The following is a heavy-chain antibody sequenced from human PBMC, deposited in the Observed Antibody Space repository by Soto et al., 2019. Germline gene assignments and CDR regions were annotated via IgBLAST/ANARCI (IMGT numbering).Heavy chain of an antibody. CDR1: SGSISGTSYY. CDR2: IYYIGNT. D-gene: IGHD3-10*01. CDR3: ARPGMRFGELLAPQDYYYYGMDV. J-gene: IGHJ6*02. Sequence: PSETLSLTCTVSSGSISGTSYYWGWIRQPPGKGQERIGNIYYIGNTYYNPSLKSRVTISVDTSKNQFSLKLSSVTAADTAVYYCARPGMRFGELLAPQDYYYYGMDVWGQGTTVTVSS. V-gene: IGHV4-39*01.